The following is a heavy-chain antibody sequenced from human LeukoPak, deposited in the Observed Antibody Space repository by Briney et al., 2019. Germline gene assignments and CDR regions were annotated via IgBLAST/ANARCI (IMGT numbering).Heavy chain of an antibody. Sequence: GGSLRLSCAASGNYFIHWVRQAPGQGLVWVSHINSDGSWTSYADSVKGRFTISKDNAKNTVYLQMNSLRAEDTAVYYCVSFYERYWGRVTLVSVSS. CDR3: VSFYERY. V-gene: IGHV3-74*01. D-gene: IGHD2/OR15-2a*01. J-gene: IGHJ4*02. CDR2: INSDGSWT. CDR1: GNYF.